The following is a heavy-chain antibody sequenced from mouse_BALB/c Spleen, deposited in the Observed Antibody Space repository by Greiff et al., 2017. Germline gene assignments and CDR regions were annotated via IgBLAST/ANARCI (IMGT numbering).Heavy chain of an antibody. CDR3: ARLYYGIHYAMDY. V-gene: IGHV5-9-4*01. Sequence: VKLVESGGGLVKPGGSLKLSCAASGFTFSSYAMSWVRQSPEKRLEWVAEISSGGSYTYYPDTVTGRFTISRDNAKNTLYLEMSSLRSEDTAMYYCARLYYGIHYAMDYWGQGTSVTVSS. J-gene: IGHJ4*01. D-gene: IGHD2-1*01. CDR1: GFTFSSYA. CDR2: ISSGGSYT.